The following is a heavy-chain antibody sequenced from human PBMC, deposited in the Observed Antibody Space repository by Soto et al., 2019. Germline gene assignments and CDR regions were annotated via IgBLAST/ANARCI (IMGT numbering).Heavy chain of an antibody. D-gene: IGHD3-22*01. CDR2: IDWEDDK. CDR1: GFSLTTSGMC. J-gene: IGHJ4*02. V-gene: IGHV2-70*13. CDR3: ARIIYDSSGFPPIYYFEY. Sequence: VSGPTLVNPTQTLTLTCTFSGFSLTTSGMCVSWIRQPPGKALEWLALIDWEDDKYYTKSLQTRLTISQDTSKNQVVLTMTNMDPVDTATYYCARIIYDSSGFPPIYYFEYWGQGALVTVSS.